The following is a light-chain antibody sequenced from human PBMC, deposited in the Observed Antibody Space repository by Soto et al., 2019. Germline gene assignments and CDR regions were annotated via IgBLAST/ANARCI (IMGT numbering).Light chain of an antibody. J-gene: IGKJ4*01. CDR2: AAF. CDR1: QDISSW. Sequence: DIQMTQSPSSVSASVGDRVTITCRASQDISSWLAWYQQKPGKAPKVLIYAAFSLQSGVPSRFSGSGSGTYFTLTISSLPPEDFATYYCQQTNTFPLTFGGGTKVEIK. CDR3: QQTNTFPLT. V-gene: IGKV1D-12*01.